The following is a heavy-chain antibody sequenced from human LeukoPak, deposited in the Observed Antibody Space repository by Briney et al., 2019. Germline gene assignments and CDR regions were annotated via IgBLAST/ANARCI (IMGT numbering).Heavy chain of an antibody. CDR2: IYYSGST. D-gene: IGHD4-17*01. V-gene: IGHV4-39*01. CDR3: ARASYGDYVQFDY. J-gene: IGHJ4*02. Sequence: SETLSLTCTVSGGSISSSSYYWGWIRQPPGKGLEWIGGIYYSGSTYYNPSLKSRVTISVDTSKNQFSLKLSSVTAADTAVYYCARASYGDYVQFDYWGQGTLVTVSS. CDR1: GGSISSSSYY.